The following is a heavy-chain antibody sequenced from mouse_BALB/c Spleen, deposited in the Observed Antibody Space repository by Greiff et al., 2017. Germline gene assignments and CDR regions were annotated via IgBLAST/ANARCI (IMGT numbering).Heavy chain of an antibody. CDR2: ISSGSSTI. D-gene: IGHD2-1*01. CDR3: ARSGGNYVGYAMDY. J-gene: IGHJ4*01. V-gene: IGHV5-17*02. CDR1: GFTFSSFG. Sequence: EVKLMESGGGLVQPGGSRKLSCAASGFTFSSFGMHWVRQAPEKGLEWVAYISSGSSTIYYADTVKGRFTISRDNPKNTLFLQMTSLRSEDTAMYYCARSGGNYVGYAMDYWGQGTSVTVSS.